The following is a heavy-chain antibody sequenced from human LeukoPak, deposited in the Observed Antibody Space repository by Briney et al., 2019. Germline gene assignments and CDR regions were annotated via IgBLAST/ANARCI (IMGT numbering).Heavy chain of an antibody. Sequence: ASVRVSCRASGYTFTVYYMHWVRQAPGQGLEWMGWINPNSGGTNYAQKFQGRVTMTRDTSISTAYMELSRLRSDDTAVYYCARDLRRDDAFDIWGQGTMVTVSS. V-gene: IGHV1-2*02. CDR3: ARDLRRDDAFDI. CDR1: GYTFTVYY. J-gene: IGHJ3*02. CDR2: INPNSGGT.